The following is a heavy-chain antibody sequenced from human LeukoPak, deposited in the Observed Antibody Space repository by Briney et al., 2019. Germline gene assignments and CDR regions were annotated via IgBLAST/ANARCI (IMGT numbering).Heavy chain of an antibody. D-gene: IGHD3-10*01. Sequence: GGSLRLFCAASGFTFSSYGMHWVRQAPGKGLEWVAFTRYDGSDKYYADSVKGRLTISRDNSKKTLYLQMNSLRAEDTAVYYCAKEFAGSHYYYYYMDVWGKGTTVTVSS. V-gene: IGHV3-30*02. J-gene: IGHJ6*03. CDR3: AKEFAGSHYYYYYMDV. CDR2: TRYDGSDK. CDR1: GFTFSSYG.